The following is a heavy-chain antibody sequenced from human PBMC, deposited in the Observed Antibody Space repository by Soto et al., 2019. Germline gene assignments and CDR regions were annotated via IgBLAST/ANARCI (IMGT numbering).Heavy chain of an antibody. V-gene: IGHV3-33*05. J-gene: IGHJ6*02. CDR1: GFTFNTYG. D-gene: IGHD6-13*01. CDR3: ARAYHSSSWYGTPTWDYYYGMDV. CDR2: ISYDESYK. Sequence: GGSLRLSCTASGFTFNTYGMHWVRQAPGKGLEWVAVISYDESYKYYADSVKGRFTISRDNSKNSLYLQMNSLRAEDTAVYYCARAYHSSSWYGTPTWDYYYGMDVWGQGTTVTVSS.